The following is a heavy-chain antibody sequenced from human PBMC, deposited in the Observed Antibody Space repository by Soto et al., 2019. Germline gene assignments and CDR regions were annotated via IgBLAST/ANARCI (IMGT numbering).Heavy chain of an antibody. J-gene: IGHJ5*02. CDR2: IIPIVGTA. CDR3: ASAEEGPRMVFTPYNWFAT. Sequence: QVQLVQSGAEVKKPGSSVKVSCKASGGTFSSYALSWVRQAPGQGLAGMGGIIPIVGTANYAQKFQGRVTITADESASTAYRELSSLRSEDTALYYCASAEEGPRMVFTPYNWFATWGQVTLDTVSS. D-gene: IGHD3-22*01. CDR1: GGTFSSYA. V-gene: IGHV1-69*12.